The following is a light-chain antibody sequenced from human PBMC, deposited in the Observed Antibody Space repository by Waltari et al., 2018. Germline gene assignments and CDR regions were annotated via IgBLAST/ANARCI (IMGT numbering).Light chain of an antibody. CDR1: GRDIGGSTL. CDR2: EVT. CDR3: CSHAGSETYVV. Sequence: QSALTQPAPVSGSPGQSIPISCPGSGRDIGGSTLSPRYQQHPGKAPKLMIYEVTKRPSGVSIRFSGSKSGNTAALTISGLQAEDEGDYFCCSHAGSETYVVFGGGTKLTVL. V-gene: IGLV2-23*02. J-gene: IGLJ2*01.